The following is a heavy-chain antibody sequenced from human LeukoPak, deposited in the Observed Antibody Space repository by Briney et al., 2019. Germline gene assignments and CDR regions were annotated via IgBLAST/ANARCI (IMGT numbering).Heavy chain of an antibody. CDR1: GGTFSSYA. CDR3: ARVWSPGGGYEYYFDY. D-gene: IGHD5-12*01. CDR2: IIPIFGTA. Sequence: SVKVSCKASGGTFSSYAISWVRQAPGQGLEWMGGIIPIFGTANYAQKFQGRVTITTDESTSTAYMELSSLRSEDTAVYYCARVWSPGGGYEYYFDYWGQGTLVTVSS. J-gene: IGHJ4*02. V-gene: IGHV1-69*05.